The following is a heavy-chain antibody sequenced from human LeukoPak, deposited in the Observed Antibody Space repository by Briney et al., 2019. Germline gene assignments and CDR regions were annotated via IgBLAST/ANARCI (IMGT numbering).Heavy chain of an antibody. D-gene: IGHD5-24*01. J-gene: IGHJ2*01. CDR1: GYSISSGYY. CDR3: ARGIWEMATIPYWYFDI. Sequence: SSETLSLTCTVSGYSISSGYYWGWIRQPPGKGLEWIGSIYHSGSTYYNPSLKSRVTISVDTSKNQFSLKLSSVTAADTALYYCARGIWEMATIPYWYFDIWGRGTLVTVSS. CDR2: IYHSGST. V-gene: IGHV4-38-2*02.